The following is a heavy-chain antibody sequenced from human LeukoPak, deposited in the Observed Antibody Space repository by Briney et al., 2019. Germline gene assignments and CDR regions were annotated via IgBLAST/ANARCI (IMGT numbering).Heavy chain of an antibody. CDR1: EFTFSIYA. CDR2: ISYDGGNK. CDR3: ARDSGTHLFDY. D-gene: IGHD2-2*01. V-gene: IGHV3-30-3*01. J-gene: IGHJ4*02. Sequence: PGRSLRLSCAASEFTFSIYAMNWVRQAPGKGLEWVAVISYDGGNKYYADSVKGRFTISRDNSKNTLYLQMNSLRAEDTAVYYCARDSGTHLFDYWGQGILVTVSS.